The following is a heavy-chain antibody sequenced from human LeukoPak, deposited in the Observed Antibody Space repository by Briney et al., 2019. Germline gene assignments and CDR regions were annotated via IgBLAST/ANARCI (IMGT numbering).Heavy chain of an antibody. CDR2: TREDGSEK. CDR1: GFTFSTYW. Sequence: GGSLRLSCTASGFTFSTYWMSWVRQAPGKGLEWVANTREDGSEKYYVDSVKGRFTISRDNAKNSLYLQMNSLRAEDTAAYYCARELAGHYYGSGSSFDYWGQGTLVTVSS. CDR3: ARELAGHYYGSGSSFDY. D-gene: IGHD3-10*01. J-gene: IGHJ4*02. V-gene: IGHV3-7*01.